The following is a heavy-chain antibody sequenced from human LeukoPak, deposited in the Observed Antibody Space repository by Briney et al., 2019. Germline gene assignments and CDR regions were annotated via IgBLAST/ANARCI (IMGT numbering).Heavy chain of an antibody. CDR3: ARDSGTTGEVKFDP. CDR1: GGSISSY. CDR2: IYGSGST. Sequence: SETLSLACTVSGGSISSYWSWIRQPAGKGLEWIGRIYGSGSTNYNPSLKSRVTMSLDTSKNQFSLKLSSVTAADTAMYYCARDSGTTGEVKFDPWGQGTLVTVSS. D-gene: IGHD3-10*01. V-gene: IGHV4-4*07. J-gene: IGHJ5*02.